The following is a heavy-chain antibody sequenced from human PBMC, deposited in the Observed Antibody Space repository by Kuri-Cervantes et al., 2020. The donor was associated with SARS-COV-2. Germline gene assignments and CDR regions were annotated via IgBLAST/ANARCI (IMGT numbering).Heavy chain of an antibody. CDR3: ARDRLYDAFDI. CDR1: GFTFSSSW. CDR2: IKQDGSEK. J-gene: IGHJ3*02. Sequence: GESLKISCAASGFTFSSSWMHWVCQAPEKGLEWVANIKQDGSEKYYVDSVKGRFTISRDNAKNSLHLQMNSLRAEDTAVYYCARDRLYDAFDIWGQGTMVTVSS. V-gene: IGHV3-7*01. D-gene: IGHD6-19*01.